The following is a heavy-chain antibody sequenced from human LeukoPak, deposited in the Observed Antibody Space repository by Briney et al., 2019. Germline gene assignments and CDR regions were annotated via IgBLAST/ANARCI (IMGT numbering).Heavy chain of an antibody. D-gene: IGHD6-13*01. V-gene: IGHV4-4*02. Sequence: GSLRLSCAASGFTFSNAWMSWVRQPPGKGLEWIGEIYHSGSTNYNPSLKSRVTISVDKSKNQFSLKLSSVTAADTAVYYCARTRIAASAPDYWGQGTLVTVSS. CDR3: ARTRIAASAPDY. CDR1: GFTFSNAW. J-gene: IGHJ4*02. CDR2: IYHSGST.